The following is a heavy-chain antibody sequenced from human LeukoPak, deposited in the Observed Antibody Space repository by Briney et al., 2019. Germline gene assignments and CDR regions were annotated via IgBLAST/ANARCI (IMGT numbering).Heavy chain of an antibody. D-gene: IGHD3-16*02. CDR1: GLTFSSYA. V-gene: IGHV3-23*01. CDR3: AKARMITFGGVITPLDY. CDR2: ISGSDGST. Sequence: PGGTLRLSCAASGLTFSSYAMSWVRQAPGKGLEWVSTISGSDGSTYYADSVKGRFTISRDNSKNTLYLQINSLRAEDTAVYYCAKARMITFGGVITPLDYWGQGTLVTVSS. J-gene: IGHJ4*02.